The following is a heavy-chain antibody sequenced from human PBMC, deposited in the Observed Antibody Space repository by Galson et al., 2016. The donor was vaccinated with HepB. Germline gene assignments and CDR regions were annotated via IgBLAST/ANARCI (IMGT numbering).Heavy chain of an antibody. V-gene: IGHV3-48*01. CDR3: ARPARTTVNPVGYYQGLDV. D-gene: IGHD4-17*01. CDR2: ISGSTI. J-gene: IGHJ6*04. Sequence: SLRLSCAASGFSFSIYAMNWVRQAPGKGLEWVSYISGSTIFYADSVKGRFTVSRDNAKNSLYLQMNSLGSEDTAVYYCARPARTTVNPVGYYQGLDVWGKGTAVTVSS. CDR1: GFSFSIYA.